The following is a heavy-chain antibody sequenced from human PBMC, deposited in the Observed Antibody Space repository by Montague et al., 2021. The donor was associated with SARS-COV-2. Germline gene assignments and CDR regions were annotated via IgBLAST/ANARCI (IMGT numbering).Heavy chain of an antibody. J-gene: IGHJ6*02. D-gene: IGHD2-8*01. CDR2: IYYSGST. CDR1: GGSISSGGYY. CDR3: AWTSQYCTPTNCYLPNAMDV. V-gene: IGHV4-31*03. Sequence: TLSLTCTVSGGSISSGGYYWSWIRQHPGRGLEWIGYIYYSGSTYYNPSLKSRVTISVDTSKNQFSLKLSSVTAADTAVYYCAWTSQYCTPTNCYLPNAMDVWGQGTTVTVSS.